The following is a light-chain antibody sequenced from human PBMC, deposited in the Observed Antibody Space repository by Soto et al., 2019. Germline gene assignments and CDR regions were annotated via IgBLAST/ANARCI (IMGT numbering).Light chain of an antibody. CDR2: DVS. V-gene: IGLV2-14*01. CDR3: SSYIGRSSPMV. J-gene: IGLJ2*01. Sequence: SALTQPASVSGSPGQSITISCTGTSSDVGGYNYVSWYQQHPGKAPKLMIYDVSNRPSGVSNRFSGSKSGNTASLTISGRQAEDEADYYCSSYIGRSSPMVFGGGTQLTVL. CDR1: SSDVGGYNY.